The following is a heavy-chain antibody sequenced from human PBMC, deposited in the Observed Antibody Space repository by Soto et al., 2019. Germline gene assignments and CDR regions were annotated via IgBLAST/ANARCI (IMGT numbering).Heavy chain of an antibody. D-gene: IGHD5-12*01. J-gene: IGHJ4*02. V-gene: IGHV3-48*01. CDR2: ICGSTI. Sequence: EVQLVESGGGLVQPGGSLTLSCAASGFAFSDYGMMWVRQAAGKGLECISFICGSTIYYADSVNGRFTIYRDNAKNSLFLQINNLGAEDTAVYYCARDRGPMGSVDTMRGYWGQGILVTVSS. CDR1: GFAFSDYG. CDR3: ARDRGPMGSVDTMRGY.